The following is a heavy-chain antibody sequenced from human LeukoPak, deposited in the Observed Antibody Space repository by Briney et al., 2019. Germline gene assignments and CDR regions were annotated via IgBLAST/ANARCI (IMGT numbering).Heavy chain of an antibody. D-gene: IGHD3-22*01. J-gene: IGHJ4*02. CDR2: INPNSGGT. CDR1: GYTFTGYY. V-gene: IGHV1-2*02. Sequence: ASVKVSCKASGYTFTGYYMHWVRQAPGQGLEWMGWINPNSGGTNYAQKFQGRVTMTRDTSISTAYMELGRLRSDDTAVYYCARGPDSSGYYPFDYWGQGTLVTVSS. CDR3: ARGPDSSGYYPFDY.